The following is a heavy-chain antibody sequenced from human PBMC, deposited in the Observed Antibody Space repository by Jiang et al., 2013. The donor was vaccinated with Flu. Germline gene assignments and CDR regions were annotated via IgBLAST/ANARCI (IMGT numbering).Heavy chain of an antibody. V-gene: IGHV4-39*01. J-gene: IGHJ6*02. CDR1: GGSISSSSYY. CDR2: IYYSGST. Sequence: SLTCTVSGGSISSSSYYWGWIRQPPGKGLEWIGSIYYSGSTYYNPSLKSRVTISVDTSKNQFSLKLSSVTAADTAVYYCAKPNWGFGGGAHYYYYYGMDVWGQGTTVTVSS. D-gene: IGHD7-27*01. CDR3: AKPNWGFGGGAHYYYYYGMDV.